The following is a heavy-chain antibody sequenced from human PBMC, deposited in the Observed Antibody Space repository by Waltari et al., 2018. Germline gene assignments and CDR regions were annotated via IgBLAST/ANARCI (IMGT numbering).Heavy chain of an antibody. CDR1: GFAITTNY. J-gene: IGHJ4*02. CDR2: IYAEGST. Sequence: EVQLVESGGGLVQPGGSLSISCAASGFAITTNYMRWVLRTPGKGLEWVAVIYAEGSTYYAESVRGRFTISRDTSKDTVYLQMSSLRPEDTGVYHCTRHWGFFDFWGQGALVTVSS. V-gene: IGHV3-66*02. CDR3: TRHWGFFDF. D-gene: IGHD7-27*01.